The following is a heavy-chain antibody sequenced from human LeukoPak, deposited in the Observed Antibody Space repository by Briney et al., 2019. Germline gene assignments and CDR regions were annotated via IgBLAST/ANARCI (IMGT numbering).Heavy chain of an antibody. V-gene: IGHV1-69*04. Sequence: GASVKVSCTASGGTFSSYAISWVRQAPGQGLEWMGRIIPILGIANYAQKFQGRVTITADKSTSTAYMELSSLRSEDTAVYYCAREVVVVPPPGWYFDLWGRGTLVTVSS. CDR1: GGTFSSYA. D-gene: IGHD2-21*01. CDR3: AREVVVVPPPGWYFDL. J-gene: IGHJ2*01. CDR2: IIPILGIA.